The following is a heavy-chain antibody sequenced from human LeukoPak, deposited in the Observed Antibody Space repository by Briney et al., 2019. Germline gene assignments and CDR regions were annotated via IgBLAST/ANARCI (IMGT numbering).Heavy chain of an antibody. Sequence: SQTLSLTCTVSGNSISSGDYYWSWIRQPAGKGLEWIGRIYTSGSTTYNPSLKSRVTISVDTSKNQFSLKLSSVTAADTAVYYCARGGSRWLQLILDYWGQGTLVTVSS. V-gene: IGHV4-61*02. CDR2: IYTSGST. CDR1: GNSISSGDYY. CDR3: ARGGSRWLQLILDY. J-gene: IGHJ4*02. D-gene: IGHD5-24*01.